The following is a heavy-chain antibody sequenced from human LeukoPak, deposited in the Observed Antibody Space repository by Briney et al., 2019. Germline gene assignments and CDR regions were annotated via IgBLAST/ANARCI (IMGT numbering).Heavy chain of an antibody. J-gene: IGHJ3*02. CDR3: ASGDTTGYSGDAFNI. V-gene: IGHV3-33*03. CDR2: IWYDGSNK. CDR1: GFTFSRYG. Sequence: PGRSLRLSCVASGFTFSRYGMHWVRQAPGKGLEWVAIIWYDGSNKYYADSVKGRFTISRDTSKNTLYMQMDSLRAEDTAVYYCASGDTTGYSGDAFNIWGQGTMVTASS. D-gene: IGHD3-22*01.